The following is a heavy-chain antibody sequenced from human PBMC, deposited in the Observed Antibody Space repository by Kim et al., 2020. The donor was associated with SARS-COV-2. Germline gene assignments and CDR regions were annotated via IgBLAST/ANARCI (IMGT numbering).Heavy chain of an antibody. V-gene: IGHV3-23*01. CDR1: GFTFTTFG. D-gene: IGHD6-19*01. Sequence: GGSLRLSCVASGFTFTTFGMSWVRQSPGKGPEWVSVISGSGQSTYYLDSVKGRFTVSRDNSKNTVYLHMTGLTAGDTAIYYCAKRRTTGWLREDFDFWGEGTLFTLSS. J-gene: IGHJ4*02. CDR3: AKRRTTGWLREDFDF. CDR2: ISGSGQST.